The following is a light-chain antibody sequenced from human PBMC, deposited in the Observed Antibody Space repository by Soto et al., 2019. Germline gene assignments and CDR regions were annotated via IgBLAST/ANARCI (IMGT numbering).Light chain of an antibody. V-gene: IGKV1-33*01. CDR1: QDINNY. CDR2: DAS. CDR3: QQYDNLPFT. Sequence: DIQMTQSPSSLSASVGDRVTITCQASQDINNYLNWYQQKPGKAPKLLIYDASNLETGVPSRFSGSGSGTDFTFTISSLQPEDIGTYYCQQYDNLPFTFGPGTKVDIK. J-gene: IGKJ3*01.